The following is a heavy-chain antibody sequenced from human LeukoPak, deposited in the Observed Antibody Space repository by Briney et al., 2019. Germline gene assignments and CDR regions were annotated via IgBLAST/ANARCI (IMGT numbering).Heavy chain of an antibody. CDR1: GGSISSGGYY. V-gene: IGHV4-31*03. J-gene: IGHJ6*02. CDR2: IDHIGRT. Sequence: SETLSLTCTVSGGSISSGGYYWSWIRQHPGKGLEWIGEIDHIGRTKYNPSLKSRVTISVDRSKNQFSLKLNSVTAADTAMYYCARPVDCSSTICTGAMDVWGQGTTVIVTS. CDR3: ARPVDCSSTICTGAMDV. D-gene: IGHD2-2*01.